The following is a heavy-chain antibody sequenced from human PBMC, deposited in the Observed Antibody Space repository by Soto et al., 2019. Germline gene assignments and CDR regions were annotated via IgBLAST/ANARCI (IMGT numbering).Heavy chain of an antibody. CDR2: MNPNSGNT. CDR3: ARGGYFDWLLHSYYSYMDV. V-gene: IGHV1-8*01. J-gene: IGHJ6*03. Sequence: GASVKVSCKASGYTFTSYDINWVRQATGQGLEWMGWMNPNSGNTGYAQKFQGRVTMTRNTSISTAYMELSSLRSEDTAVYYCARGGYFDWLLHSYYSYMDVWGKGTTVTVSS. D-gene: IGHD3-9*01. CDR1: GYTFTSYD.